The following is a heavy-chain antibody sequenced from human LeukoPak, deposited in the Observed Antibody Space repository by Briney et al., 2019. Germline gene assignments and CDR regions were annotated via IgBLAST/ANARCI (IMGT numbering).Heavy chain of an antibody. D-gene: IGHD5-24*01. CDR3: ARWDGYGDY. Sequence: GGSLRLSCAASGFTFSNHGMNWVRQAPGKGLEWVSGISPSGDITYYADSVKGRFTISRDNSKNTLYLEVISLTAEDTAVYYCARWDGYGDYWGQGTRVTVSS. J-gene: IGHJ4*02. CDR1: GFTFSNHG. CDR2: ISPSGDIT. V-gene: IGHV3-23*01.